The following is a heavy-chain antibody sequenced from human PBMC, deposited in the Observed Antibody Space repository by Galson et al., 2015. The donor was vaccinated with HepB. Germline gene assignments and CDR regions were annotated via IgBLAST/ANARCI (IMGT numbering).Heavy chain of an antibody. Sequence: SLRLSCAASGFTFSSFGMHWVRQAPGKGLEWVAVIAYDGSNTYHADSVKGRFTISRDNTANMLYLQMNSLRAEDTAVYYCAKDREGGSYYGAFDYWGQGTLVTVSS. CDR1: GFTFSSFG. CDR2: IAYDGSNT. D-gene: IGHD1-26*01. V-gene: IGHV3-30*18. CDR3: AKDREGGSYYGAFDY. J-gene: IGHJ4*02.